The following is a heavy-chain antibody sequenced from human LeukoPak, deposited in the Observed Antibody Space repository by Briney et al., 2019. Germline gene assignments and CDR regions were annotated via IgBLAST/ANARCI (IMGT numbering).Heavy chain of an antibody. CDR2: ISGSGGST. CDR1: GFTFSSYA. Sequence: GGSLRLSCAASGFTFSSYAMSWVRQAPGKGLEWVSAISGSGGSTYYADSVKGRFTISRDNAKNSLYLQMNSLRAEDTAVYFCARDLSTSTGGYFQHWGQGTLVTVSS. D-gene: IGHD2-2*01. J-gene: IGHJ1*01. CDR3: ARDLSTSTGGYFQH. V-gene: IGHV3-23*01.